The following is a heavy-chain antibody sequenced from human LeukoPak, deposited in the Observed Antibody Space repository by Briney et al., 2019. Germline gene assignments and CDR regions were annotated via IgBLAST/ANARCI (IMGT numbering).Heavy chain of an antibody. D-gene: IGHD6-13*01. CDR1: GGSTSSRRW. CDR3: ARGGDSNTWYGKFDY. Sequence: PSGTLSLTCAVPGGSTSSRRWWSWVRQRPGKGLEWSGEYHDSGSTNYNLSLKRRVSLSIDKSKKQFSLSMTSPTAAGTACCYLARGGDSNTWYGKFDYWGQGRQVAVRS. J-gene: IGHJ4*02. V-gene: IGHV4-4*02. CDR2: YHDSGST.